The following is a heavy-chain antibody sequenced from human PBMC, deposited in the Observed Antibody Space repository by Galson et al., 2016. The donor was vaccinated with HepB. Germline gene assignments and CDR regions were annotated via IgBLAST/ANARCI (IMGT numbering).Heavy chain of an antibody. J-gene: IGHJ4*02. D-gene: IGHD4-11*01. V-gene: IGHV3-23*01. CDR1: GFTFSSYA. Sequence: SLRLSCAASGFTFSSYAMNWVRQAPGKGLEWVSGVSGSGERTYYADSVKGRVTISRDNSKNTLHLQINSLRAEDTAVYYCVKGDYIFDYWGQGTLVTVSS. CDR2: VSGSGERT. CDR3: VKGDYIFDY.